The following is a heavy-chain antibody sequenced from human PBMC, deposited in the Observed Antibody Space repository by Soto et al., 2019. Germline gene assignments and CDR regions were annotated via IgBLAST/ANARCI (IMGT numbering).Heavy chain of an antibody. Sequence: SETLSLTCTVSCGSISSYYWSWIRQPPGKGLEWIGYIYYSGSTNYNPSLKSRVTISVDTSKKQFSLKLSSVTAADTAVYYCARGSAAIMVDWGQGTLVTVSS. D-gene: IGHD2-2*01. V-gene: IGHV4-59*01. CDR2: IYYSGST. CDR1: CGSISSYY. CDR3: ARGSAAIMVD. J-gene: IGHJ4*02.